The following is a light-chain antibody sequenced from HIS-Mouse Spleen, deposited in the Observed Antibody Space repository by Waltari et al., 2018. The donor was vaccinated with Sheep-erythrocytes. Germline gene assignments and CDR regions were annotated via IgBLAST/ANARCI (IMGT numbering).Light chain of an antibody. CDR3: CSYAGSSTWV. J-gene: IGLJ3*02. Sequence: QSALTQPASVSGSPGQSITISCTGTSIDVGSYNLGSWYQQHPGKAPKLMIYEGSKRPSGVSNRFSGSKSGNTASLTISGLQAEDEADYYCCSYAGSSTWVFGGGTKLTVL. V-gene: IGLV2-23*01. CDR2: EGS. CDR1: SIDVGSYNL.